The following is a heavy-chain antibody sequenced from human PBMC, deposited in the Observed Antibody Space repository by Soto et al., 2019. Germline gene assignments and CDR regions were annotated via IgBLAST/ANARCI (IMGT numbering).Heavy chain of an antibody. CDR1: GFRFSNYE. V-gene: IGHV3-30*03. Sequence: QVQLVESGGGVVQPGRSLRLSCAASGFRFSNYEMHWVRQAPGKGLEWVAVISYDGSNKHYGDSVKGRFTISRDNSKSTLYVQINSLRGEDTGVYYCAREAAAAAGRDFYYYGMDVWGQGTTVTVSS. CDR3: AREAAAAAGRDFYYYGMDV. J-gene: IGHJ6*02. CDR2: ISYDGSNK. D-gene: IGHD6-13*01.